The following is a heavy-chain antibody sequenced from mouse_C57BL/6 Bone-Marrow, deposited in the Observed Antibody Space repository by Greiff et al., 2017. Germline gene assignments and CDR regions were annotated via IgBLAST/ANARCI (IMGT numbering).Heavy chain of an antibody. CDR1: GFTFSSYA. V-gene: IGHV5-9-1*02. CDR2: ISSGGDYI. J-gene: IGHJ4*01. D-gene: IGHD1-1*01. CDR3: TSDYYGRGTYAMDY. Sequence: DVMLVESGEGLVKPGGSLKLSCAASGFTFSSYAMSWVRQTPEKRLEWVAYISSGGDYIYYADPVKGRFTISRDNARNTLYLQMSSLKSEDTAMYYCTSDYYGRGTYAMDYWGQGTSVTVSS.